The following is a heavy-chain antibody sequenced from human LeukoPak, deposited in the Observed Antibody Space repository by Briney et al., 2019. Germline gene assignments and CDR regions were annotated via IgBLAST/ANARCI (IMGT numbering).Heavy chain of an antibody. Sequence: GGSLRLFCAASGFTFRSYSMNWVRQAPGKGLEWVSSISSSSSYIYYAESVKGRFTISRDNAKNSLYLQMNSLRAEDTAVYYCARGLRPAAIPNWFDPWGQGTLVTVSS. CDR3: ARGLRPAAIPNWFDP. D-gene: IGHD2-2*02. CDR1: GFTFRSYS. CDR2: ISSSSSYI. J-gene: IGHJ5*02. V-gene: IGHV3-21*01.